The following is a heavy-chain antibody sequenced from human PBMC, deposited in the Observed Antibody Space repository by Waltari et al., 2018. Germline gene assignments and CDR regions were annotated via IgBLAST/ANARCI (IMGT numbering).Heavy chain of an antibody. CDR1: GGSFSGYY. Sequence: QVQLQQWGAGLLKPSETLSLTCAVYGGSFSGYYWGWIRQSPGKGLEWIGEINHSGSTNYNPSLKSRVTISVDTSKNQFSLKVSSVTAADTAVYYCARQFSSGWYSEYWGQGTLVTVSS. CDR2: INHSGST. J-gene: IGHJ4*02. CDR3: ARQFSSGWYSEY. D-gene: IGHD6-19*01. V-gene: IGHV4-34*01.